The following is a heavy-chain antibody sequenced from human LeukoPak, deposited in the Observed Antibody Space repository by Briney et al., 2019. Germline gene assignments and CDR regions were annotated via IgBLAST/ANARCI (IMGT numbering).Heavy chain of an antibody. J-gene: IGHJ3*02. V-gene: IGHV4-61*10. D-gene: IGHD6-19*01. Sequence: PSETLSLTCTVSGGSISSGSYYWSWIRQPAGKGLEWIGYIYYSGSTNYNPSLKSRVTISVDTSKDQFSLKLSSVTAADTAVYYCAREWLATDAFDIWGQGTMVTVSS. CDR1: GGSISSGSYY. CDR2: IYYSGST. CDR3: AREWLATDAFDI.